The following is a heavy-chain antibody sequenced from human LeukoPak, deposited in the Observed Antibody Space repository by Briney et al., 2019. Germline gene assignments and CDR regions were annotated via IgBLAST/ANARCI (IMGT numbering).Heavy chain of an antibody. D-gene: IGHD6-19*01. CDR3: ASQGSAVAGFYY. Sequence: SETLSLTCTVSGGSITSFYWSWIRKPARKGLEWIGRIYTSGSTNYNPSLKSRVTMSVDTSKNQFSLKLSSVTGADTAVYYCASQGSAVAGFYYWGQGTLVTVSS. CDR2: IYTSGST. J-gene: IGHJ4*02. V-gene: IGHV4-4*07. CDR1: GGSITSFY.